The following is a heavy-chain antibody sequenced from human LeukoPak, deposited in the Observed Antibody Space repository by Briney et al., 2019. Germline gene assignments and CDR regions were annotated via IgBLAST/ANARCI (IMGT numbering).Heavy chain of an antibody. CDR1: GGSISSSSYY. V-gene: IGHV4-39*07. CDR2: IYYSGST. D-gene: IGHD3-10*01. J-gene: IGHJ1*01. CDR3: ARDGAIWFGELRDEYFQH. Sequence: SETLSLTCTVSGGSISSSSYYWGWIRQPPGKGLEWIGSIYYSGSTYYNPSLKSRVTISVDTSKNQFSLKLSSVTAADTAVYYCARDGAIWFGELRDEYFQHWGQGTLVSVSS.